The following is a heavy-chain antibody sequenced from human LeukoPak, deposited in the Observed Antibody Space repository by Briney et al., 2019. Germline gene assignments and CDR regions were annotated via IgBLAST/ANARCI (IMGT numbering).Heavy chain of an antibody. D-gene: IGHD2-15*01. Sequence: SETVSLTCSVYGGSFSGFYWSWLRPPPGKGLEWFGEINHSGSTNYNPSLKSRVTISVDTSKNQFSLKLSSVTAADTAVYYCARVGVVAATHAIDYWGQGTLVTVSS. CDR1: GGSFSGFY. V-gene: IGHV4-34*01. J-gene: IGHJ4*02. CDR2: INHSGST. CDR3: ARVGVVAATHAIDY.